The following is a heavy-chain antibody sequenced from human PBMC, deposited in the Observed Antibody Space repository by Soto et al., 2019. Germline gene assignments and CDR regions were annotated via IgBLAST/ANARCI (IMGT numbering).Heavy chain of an antibody. Sequence: PGGSLRLSCAASGFTFSSYAMSWVRQAPGKGLEWVSAISGSGGSTYYADSVKGRFTISRDNSKNTLDLQMNSLRAEDTAVYYCAASGRGYCSGGSGYSYRYSVPWRDGTLVSV. V-gene: IGHV3-23*01. CDR3: AASGRGYCSGGSGYSYRYSVP. CDR1: GFTFSSYA. D-gene: IGHD2-15*01. J-gene: IGHJ1*01. CDR2: ISGSGGST.